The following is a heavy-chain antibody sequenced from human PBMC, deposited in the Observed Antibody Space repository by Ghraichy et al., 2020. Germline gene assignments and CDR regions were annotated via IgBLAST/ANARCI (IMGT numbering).Heavy chain of an antibody. D-gene: IGHD6-19*01. V-gene: IGHV1-2*02. J-gene: IGHJ4*02. CDR2: INADTGAT. CDR1: GSPFTGSY. Sequence: ASVKVSCKASGSPFTGSYIHLVRHDPVQVLEWMGWINADTGATNYAQKFQGRVTMTRDTSINTAYMELTRLTSDDTAVYYCARGDIAVSLFWCKPDYWGQGALVTVSS. CDR3: ARGDIAVSLFWCKPDY.